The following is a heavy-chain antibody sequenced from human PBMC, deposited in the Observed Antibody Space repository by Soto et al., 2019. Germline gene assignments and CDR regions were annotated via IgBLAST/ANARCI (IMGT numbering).Heavy chain of an antibody. V-gene: IGHV3-48*02. CDR1: GFTFSSYS. Sequence: GGSLRLSCAASGFTFSSYSMNWVRQAPGKGLEWVSYISSSSSTIYYADSVKGRFTISRDNAKNSLYLQMNSLRDEDTAVYYCARDSPELAVAGPRQVWGQGTTVTVSS. CDR3: ARDSPELAVAGPRQV. CDR2: ISSSSSTI. D-gene: IGHD6-19*01. J-gene: IGHJ6*02.